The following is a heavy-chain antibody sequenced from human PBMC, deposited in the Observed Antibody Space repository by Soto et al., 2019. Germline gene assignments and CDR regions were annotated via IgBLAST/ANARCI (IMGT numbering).Heavy chain of an antibody. CDR3: AREVQVHTPAFVY. D-gene: IGHD3-10*01. J-gene: IGHJ4*02. CDR1: GGTFNTYA. V-gene: IGHV1-69*19. Sequence: QVQLVQSGAEMKKPGSSVRVSCQSSGGTFNTYAMNWVRQAPGQGPEWMGDSSPMCGAANYAPKFQGRVTITADESTGTAYMQLSSLTSEDTALYFCAREVQVHTPAFVYWGQGTLVTVSS. CDR2: SSPMCGAA.